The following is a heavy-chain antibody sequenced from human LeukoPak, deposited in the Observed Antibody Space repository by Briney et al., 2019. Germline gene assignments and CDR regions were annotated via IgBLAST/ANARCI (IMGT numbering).Heavy chain of an antibody. D-gene: IGHD3-22*01. CDR1: GGTFSSYA. Sequence: SVKVSCKASGGTFSSYAISWVRQAPGQGLEWMGRIIPILGIANYAQKFQGRVTITADKSTSTAYMELSSLRSEDTAVYYCAREYYDTAFDIWGQGTMVTVSS. V-gene: IGHV1-69*04. CDR3: AREYYDTAFDI. CDR2: IIPILGIA. J-gene: IGHJ3*02.